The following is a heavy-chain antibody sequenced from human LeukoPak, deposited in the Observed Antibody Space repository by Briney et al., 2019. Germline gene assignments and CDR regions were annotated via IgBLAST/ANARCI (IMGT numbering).Heavy chain of an antibody. CDR2: INHSGST. CDR3: VRDSSSFRYYYYYMDV. CDR1: GGSFSGYY. V-gene: IGHV4-34*01. Sequence: SETLSLTCAVYGGSFSGYYWSWIRQPPGKGLEWIGEINHSGSTNYNPSLKSRVTISVDTSKNQFSLKLSSVTAADTAVYYRVRDSSSFRYYYYYMDVWGKGTTVTVSS. D-gene: IGHD6-6*01. J-gene: IGHJ6*03.